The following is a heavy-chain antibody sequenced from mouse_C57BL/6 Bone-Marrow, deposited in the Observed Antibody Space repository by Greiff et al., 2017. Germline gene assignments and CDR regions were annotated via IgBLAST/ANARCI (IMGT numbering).Heavy chain of an antibody. D-gene: IGHD4-1*01. CDR3: ARNHWDVWFAY. V-gene: IGHV5-2*01. Sequence: EVQLQESGGGLVQPGESLKLSCESNEYEFPSHYMSWVRKTPEKRLELVAAINSDGGSTYYPDTMERRFIISRDNTQKTLYLQMSSLRSEDTALCYCARNHWDVWFAYWGQGTLVTVSA. CDR2: INSDGGST. CDR1: EYEFPSHY. J-gene: IGHJ3*01.